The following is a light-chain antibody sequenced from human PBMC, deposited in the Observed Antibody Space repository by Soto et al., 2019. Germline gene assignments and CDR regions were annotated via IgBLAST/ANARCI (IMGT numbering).Light chain of an antibody. CDR3: QQYNTYST. V-gene: IGKV1-5*01. CDR2: DAS. Sequence: DIHMTQSPSTLSASVGNMFTITCRASQSISRWLAWYQQKPGKAPQALIYDASSLKSGVPSRLSGNGSGTEFTLTISSMQPDDFATYYCQQYNTYSTFGQGTRLEIK. J-gene: IGKJ5*01. CDR1: QSISRW.